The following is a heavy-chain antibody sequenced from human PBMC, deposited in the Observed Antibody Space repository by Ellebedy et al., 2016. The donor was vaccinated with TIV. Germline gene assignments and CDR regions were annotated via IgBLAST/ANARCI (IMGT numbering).Heavy chain of an antibody. CDR3: AREKWSDAD. CDR2: INHSGTT. Sequence: MPSETLSLTCAVYGGSFSGYYWSWIRQPPGKGLEWIGEINHSGTTQYNPSLKSRVTISVDSSKNQLALNLSFVTAADTAVYYCAREKWSDADWGQGTLVTVSS. J-gene: IGHJ4*02. V-gene: IGHV4-34*01. D-gene: IGHD1-26*01. CDR1: GGSFSGYY.